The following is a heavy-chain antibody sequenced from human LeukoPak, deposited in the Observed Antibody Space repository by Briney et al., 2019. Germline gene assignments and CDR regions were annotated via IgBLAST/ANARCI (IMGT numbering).Heavy chain of an antibody. J-gene: IGHJ4*02. CDR2: INTDGSST. CDR3: ASSHLAYCSGGSCYSGY. V-gene: IGHV3-74*01. D-gene: IGHD2-15*01. Sequence: DPGGSLRLSCAASGFTFSSYWMHWVRQAPGKGLVWVSRINTDGSSTSYADSVKGRFTISRDIAKNTLYLQMNSLRAEDTAVYYCASSHLAYCSGGSCYSGYWGQGTLVTVSS. CDR1: GFTFSSYW.